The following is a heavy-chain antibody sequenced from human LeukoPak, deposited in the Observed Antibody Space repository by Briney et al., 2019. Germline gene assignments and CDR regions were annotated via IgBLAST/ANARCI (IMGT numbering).Heavy chain of an antibody. D-gene: IGHD2-15*01. Sequence: GGSLRLSCAASGFTFSSYAMSWVRQAPGKGLEWVSAISGSGGSTYYADSVKGRFTISRDNSTNTVYLQMNSLRAEDTAVYYCAKNPPDEHCSGGTCYYFDYWGQGTLVTVSS. V-gene: IGHV3-23*01. CDR1: GFTFSSYA. J-gene: IGHJ4*02. CDR2: ISGSGGST. CDR3: AKNPPDEHCSGGTCYYFDY.